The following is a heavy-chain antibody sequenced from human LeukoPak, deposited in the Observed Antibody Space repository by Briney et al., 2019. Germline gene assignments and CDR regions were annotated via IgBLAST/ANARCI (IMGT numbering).Heavy chain of an antibody. CDR1: GFTVSSNY. J-gene: IGHJ6*03. V-gene: IGHV3-53*01. CDR3: ASGSGSYRTPYYYMDV. Sequence: PGGSLRLSCVASGFTVSSNYMSWVRQAPGKGLEWVSVIYSGGSTYYADSVNGRFTISRDNSKNTLYLQMNSLRAEDTAVYYCASGSGSYRTPYYYMDVWGTGTTVTVSS. D-gene: IGHD3-10*01. CDR2: IYSGGST.